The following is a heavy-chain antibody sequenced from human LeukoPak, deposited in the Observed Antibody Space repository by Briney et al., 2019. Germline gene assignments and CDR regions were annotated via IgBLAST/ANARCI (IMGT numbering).Heavy chain of an antibody. CDR2: INPNSGVT. V-gene: IGHV1-2*04. J-gene: IGHJ5*02. Sequence: GASVKVSCKASGYTFTGYYMHWVRQAPGQGLEWMGWINPNSGVTNYAQKFQGWVTMTRDTSISTAYMELSRLRSDDTAVYYCARESYCSGGSCYSGWFDPWGQGTLLTVSS. CDR3: ARESYCSGGSCYSGWFDP. D-gene: IGHD2-15*01. CDR1: GYTFTGYY.